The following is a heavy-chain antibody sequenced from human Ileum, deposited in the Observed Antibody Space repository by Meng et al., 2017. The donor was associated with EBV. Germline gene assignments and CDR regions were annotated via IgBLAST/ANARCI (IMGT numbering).Heavy chain of an antibody. V-gene: IGHV4-4*02. D-gene: IGHD2-8*01. CDR2: CHHTRGP. J-gene: IGHJ4*02. Sequence: QVKLRESGPGLVVPSGPMSLTCSVSGASISNEHWWSWVRQSPAKGLEWIGECHHTRGPNYNPSLKSRVIISVDKSNNHFSLRLSAVTAADTAVYYCASNGAFSLDHWGQGTLVTVSS. CDR3: ASNGAFSLDH. CDR1: GASISNEHW.